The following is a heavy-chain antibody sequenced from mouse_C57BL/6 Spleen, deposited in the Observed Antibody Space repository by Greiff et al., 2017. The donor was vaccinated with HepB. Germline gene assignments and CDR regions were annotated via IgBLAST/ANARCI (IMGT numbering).Heavy chain of an antibody. V-gene: IGHV1-64*01. J-gene: IGHJ4*01. CDR2: IHPNSGST. Sequence: QVQLQQPGAELVKPGASVKLSCKASGYTFTSYWMHWVKQRPGQGLEWIGMIHPNSGSTNYNEKFKSKATLTVDKSSSTAYMQLSSLTSEDSAVYYCVCGIYYGYDDYAMDYWGQGTSVTVSS. CDR1: GYTFTSYW. D-gene: IGHD2-2*01. CDR3: VCGIYYGYDDYAMDY.